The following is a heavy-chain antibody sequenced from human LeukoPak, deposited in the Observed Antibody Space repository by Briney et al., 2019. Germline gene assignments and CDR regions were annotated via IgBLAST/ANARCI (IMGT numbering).Heavy chain of an antibody. CDR3: ARDQLHYYGSGSYFNWFDP. V-gene: IGHV4-31*11. D-gene: IGHD3-10*01. J-gene: IGHJ5*02. Sequence: SETLSLTCAVYGGSFSGYYWSWIRQHPGKGLEWIGYIYYSGSTYYNPSLKSRVTISVDTSKNQFSLKLSSVTAADTAVYYCARDQLHYYGSGSYFNWFDPWGQGTLVTVSS. CDR1: GGSFSGYY. CDR2: IYYSGST.